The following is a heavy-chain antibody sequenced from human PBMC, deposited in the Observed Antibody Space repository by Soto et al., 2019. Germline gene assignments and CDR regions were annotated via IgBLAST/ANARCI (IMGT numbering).Heavy chain of an antibody. CDR2: TYNGSKWST. CDR1: GDSVSSNSAA. J-gene: IGHJ3*02. Sequence: PSQTLSLTCAISGDSVSSNSAAWNWIRQSPSRDQEWLGRTYNGSKWSTDYAMTGKSRIYVNTDTSRNQFSLQLSVVTHKNTRIDYCARGWLRTGFDTWGQGTMVTVSS. D-gene: IGHD2-8*02. V-gene: IGHV6-1*01. CDR3: ARGWLRTGFDT.